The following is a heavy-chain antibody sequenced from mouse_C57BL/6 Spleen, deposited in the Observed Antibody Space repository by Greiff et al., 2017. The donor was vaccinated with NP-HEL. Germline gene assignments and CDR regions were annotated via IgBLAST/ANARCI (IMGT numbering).Heavy chain of an antibody. D-gene: IGHD1-1*01. CDR3: ARRAYYYGSRGYFDY. V-gene: IGHV1-18*01. J-gene: IGHJ2*01. Sequence: VQLQQSGPELVKPGASVKIPCKASGYSFTDYNMDWVKQSHGKSLEWIGDINPNNGGTIYNQKFKGKATLTVDKSSSTAYMELRILTSEDTAVYYCARRAYYYGSRGYFDYWGQGTTLTVSS. CDR2: INPNNGGT. CDR1: GYSFTDYN.